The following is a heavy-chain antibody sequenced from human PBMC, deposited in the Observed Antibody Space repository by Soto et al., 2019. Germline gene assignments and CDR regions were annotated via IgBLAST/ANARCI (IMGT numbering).Heavy chain of an antibody. D-gene: IGHD4-17*01. Sequence: EVQLVESGGGLVKPGGSLRLSCAASGFTFSSYSMNWVRQAPGKGPEWVSSISSSSSYIYYADSVKGRFTISRDNAKNSLYLQMNSLRAEDTAVYYCARPYGDYLADAFDIWGQGTMVTVSS. CDR1: GFTFSSYS. CDR2: ISSSSSYI. J-gene: IGHJ3*02. V-gene: IGHV3-21*01. CDR3: ARPYGDYLADAFDI.